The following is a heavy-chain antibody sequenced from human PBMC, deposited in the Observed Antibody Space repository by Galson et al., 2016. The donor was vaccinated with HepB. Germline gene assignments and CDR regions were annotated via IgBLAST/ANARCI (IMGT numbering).Heavy chain of an antibody. V-gene: IGHV3-33*01. CDR1: GFTFRSYG. CDR3: ARDKEYYFDY. J-gene: IGHJ4*02. CDR2: IWYDGSNK. Sequence: SLRLSCAASGFTFRSYGMHWVRQAPGKGLEWVARIWYDGSNKNYGDSVKGRFTISRDNSKNTLYLQMNSLRAEDTAVYYCARDKEYYFDYWGQGTLVTVPS.